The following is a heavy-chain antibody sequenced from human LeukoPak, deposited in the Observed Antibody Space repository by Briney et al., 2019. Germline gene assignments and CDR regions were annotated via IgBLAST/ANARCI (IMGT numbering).Heavy chain of an antibody. V-gene: IGHV3-21*01. Sequence: PGGSLRLSCAASGFTFSSYSMNWVRQAPGKGLEWVSSISSSSSYIYYADSVKGRFTISRDNAKNSLYLQMNSLRAEDTAVYYCASDDYGGIDYYYYGMDVWGQGTTVTVSS. J-gene: IGHJ6*02. CDR2: ISSSSSYI. CDR1: GFTFSSYS. CDR3: ASDDYGGIDYYYYGMDV. D-gene: IGHD4-23*01.